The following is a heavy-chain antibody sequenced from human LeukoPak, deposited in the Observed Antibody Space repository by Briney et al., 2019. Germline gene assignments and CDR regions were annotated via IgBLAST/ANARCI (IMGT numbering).Heavy chain of an antibody. D-gene: IGHD3-10*01. CDR1: GYTFTSYD. J-gene: IGHJ6*02. CDR3: ARERAYMVRGVNPYYYYGMDV. Sequence: ASVKVSCKASGYTFTSYDINWVRQATGQGLEWMGWMNPNSGNTGYAQKFQGRVTMTRNTSISTAYMELSSLRSEDTAVYYCARERAYMVRGVNPYYYYGMDVWGQGTTVTVSS. CDR2: MNPNSGNT. V-gene: IGHV1-8*01.